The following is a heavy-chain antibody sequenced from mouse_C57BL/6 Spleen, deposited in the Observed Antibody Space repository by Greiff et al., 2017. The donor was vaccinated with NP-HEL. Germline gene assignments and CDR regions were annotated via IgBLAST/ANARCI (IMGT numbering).Heavy chain of an antibody. Sequence: EVQLQQSGPELVKPGASVKISCKASGYTFTDYYMNWVKQSHGKSLEWIGDINPNNGGTSYNQKFKGKATLTVDKSSSTAYMELRSLTSEDSAVYYCARFRPYITTVVATGYFDVWGTGTTVTVSS. D-gene: IGHD1-1*01. CDR2: INPNNGGT. J-gene: IGHJ1*03. CDR1: GYTFTDYY. CDR3: ARFRPYITTVVATGYFDV. V-gene: IGHV1-26*01.